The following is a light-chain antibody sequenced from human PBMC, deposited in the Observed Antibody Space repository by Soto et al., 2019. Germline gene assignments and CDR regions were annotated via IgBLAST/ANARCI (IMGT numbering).Light chain of an antibody. Sequence: QMTQSPSSLSAPVGGRVTITCRASQGIRRDLGWYQQKPGKAPTRLIYAVSSLHSGVPSRFSGSGSGTEITLTLSSLQPEDSATYYCLQHNRYPLTFGGGTNVDIK. CDR3: LQHNRYPLT. J-gene: IGKJ4*02. V-gene: IGKV1-17*01. CDR2: AVS. CDR1: QGIRRD.